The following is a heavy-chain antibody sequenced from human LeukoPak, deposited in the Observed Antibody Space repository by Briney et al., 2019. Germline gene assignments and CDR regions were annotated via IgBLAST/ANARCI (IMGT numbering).Heavy chain of an antibody. Sequence: TGGSLRLSCAASGFTFSSYAMHWVRQAPGKGLEWVAVISYDGSNKYYADSVKGRFTISRDTSKNTLYPQMNSLRAEDTAVYYCAKGKASGWYIVDYWGQGTLVTVSS. D-gene: IGHD6-19*01. V-gene: IGHV3-30*04. J-gene: IGHJ4*02. CDR3: AKGKASGWYIVDY. CDR2: ISYDGSNK. CDR1: GFTFSSYA.